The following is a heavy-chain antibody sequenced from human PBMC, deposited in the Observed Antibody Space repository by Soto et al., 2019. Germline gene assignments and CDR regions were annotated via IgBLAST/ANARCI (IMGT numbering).Heavy chain of an antibody. V-gene: IGHV1-69*06. D-gene: IGHD6-13*01. CDR2: IIPIFGTA. CDR1: GGTFSSYA. J-gene: IGHJ6*02. Sequence: SVKVSCKASGGTFSSYAISWVRQAPGQGLEWMGGIIPIFGTANYAQRFQGRVTITADKSTSTAYMELSSLRSEDTAVYYCARAAHSYYYYGMDVWGQGTTVTVSS. CDR3: ARAAHSYYYYGMDV.